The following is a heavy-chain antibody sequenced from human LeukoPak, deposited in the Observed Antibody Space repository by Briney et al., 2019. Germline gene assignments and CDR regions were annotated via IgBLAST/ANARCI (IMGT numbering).Heavy chain of an antibody. D-gene: IGHD6-25*01. CDR1: GYTLTAYY. CDR2: INPNSGGT. CDR3: ARAAANYYYYYMDV. Sequence: ASVKVSCKASGYTLTAYYIYWVRQAPGQGLEWMGRINPNSGGTDYAQNFQGRVTMTRDTSISTAYMELSRLRSDDTAVYYCARAAANYYYYYMDVWGKGTTVTVSS. J-gene: IGHJ6*03. V-gene: IGHV1-2*06.